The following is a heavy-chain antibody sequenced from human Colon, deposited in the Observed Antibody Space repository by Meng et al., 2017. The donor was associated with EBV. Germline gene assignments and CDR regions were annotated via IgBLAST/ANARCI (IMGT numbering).Heavy chain of an antibody. D-gene: IGHD2-21*02. Sequence: PLLLESAPGLVPPYQYLSLPGAVSGDSISSGDYSWSWIRQPPGQGLEWIGYIYHGGTTYNTSLKSRVTISVDNSKNQFSLRLTSVTAADTAVYYCARGPYCGGDCYWFDPWGQGTLVTVSS. J-gene: IGHJ5*02. CDR2: IYHGGTT. CDR3: ARGPYCGGDCYWFDP. V-gene: IGHV4-30-2*01. CDR1: GDSISSGDYS.